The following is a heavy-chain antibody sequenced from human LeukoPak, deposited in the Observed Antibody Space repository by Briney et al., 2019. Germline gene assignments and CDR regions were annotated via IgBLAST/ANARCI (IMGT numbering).Heavy chain of an antibody. J-gene: IGHJ5*02. Sequence: SETLSLTCSVSGGSINNFYWNWIRQPAGMGLEWIGRIYASGSTDYKSSLKSRVSMSIDTSKKKFSLKLTSVTAADTALYFCARESISTAANWFDTWGQGTLVTVAP. V-gene: IGHV4-4*07. CDR3: ARESISTAANWFDT. D-gene: IGHD2-2*01. CDR2: IYASGST. CDR1: GGSINNFY.